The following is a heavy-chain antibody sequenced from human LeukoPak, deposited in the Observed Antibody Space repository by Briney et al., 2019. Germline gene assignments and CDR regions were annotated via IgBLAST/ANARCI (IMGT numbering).Heavy chain of an antibody. CDR3: AKDHRGNSSPDY. V-gene: IGHV3-23*01. D-gene: IGHD6-6*01. CDR2: ISGSGGST. CDR1: GFTFSSYG. J-gene: IGHJ4*02. Sequence: GRSLRLSCAASGFTFSSYGMHWVRQAPGKGLEWVSAISGSGGSTYYADSVKGRFTISRDNSKNTLYLQMNSLRAEDTAVYYCAKDHRGNSSPDYWGQGTLVTVSS.